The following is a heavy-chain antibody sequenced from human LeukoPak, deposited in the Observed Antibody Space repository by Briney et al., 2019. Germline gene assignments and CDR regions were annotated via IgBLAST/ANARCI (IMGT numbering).Heavy chain of an antibody. CDR3: ARAVQGVTLDY. V-gene: IGHV3-33*01. CDR1: GFTFTSHG. J-gene: IGHJ4*02. CDR2: IWFDGSQK. D-gene: IGHD3-10*01. Sequence: PGMSLRLSCAASGFTFTSHGMHWVRQAPGKGLEWVAIIWFDGSQKYYADSVKGRFTISRDDSKNTLYVQMNSLRVEDTAVYYCARAVQGVTLDYWGQGTQVTVSS.